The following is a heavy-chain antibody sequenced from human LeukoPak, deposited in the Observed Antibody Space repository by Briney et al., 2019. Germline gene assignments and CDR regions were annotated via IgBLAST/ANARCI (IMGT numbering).Heavy chain of an antibody. Sequence: GRSLRLSCAASGFTFSSYGMHWVRQAPGKGLEWVAVIWYDGSNKYYADSVKGRFTISRDNAKNTLYLQMNSLRAEDTAVYYCARAYSRELTIWGQGTMVTVSS. J-gene: IGHJ3*02. V-gene: IGHV3-33*01. CDR2: IWYDGSNK. CDR1: GFTFSSYG. D-gene: IGHD1-26*01. CDR3: ARAYSRELTI.